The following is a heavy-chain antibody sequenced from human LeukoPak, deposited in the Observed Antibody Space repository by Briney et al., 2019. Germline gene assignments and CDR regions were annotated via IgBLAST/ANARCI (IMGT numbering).Heavy chain of an antibody. Sequence: GGSLRLSCAASGFMFSNFAMSWVRQAPGKGLEWVSTIYYSGGNTYSADSVKGRFTISRDYAKNTLYLQMNSLRAEDTAVYYCAKDQGQAVVPRRFDYWGQGTLVTVSS. V-gene: IGHV3-23*01. CDR2: IYYSGGNT. J-gene: IGHJ4*02. CDR3: AKDQGQAVVPRRFDY. CDR1: GFMFSNFA. D-gene: IGHD2-2*01.